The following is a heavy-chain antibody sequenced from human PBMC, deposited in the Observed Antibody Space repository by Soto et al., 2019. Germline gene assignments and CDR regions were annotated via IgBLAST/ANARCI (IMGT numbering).Heavy chain of an antibody. V-gene: IGHV2-5*02. Sequence: QITLKESGPTLVKPTQTLTLTCTFSGFSLSTSGVGVGWIRQPPGKAIERLAFIYSDDAKRYSPPLKSRLTRPKDAPNNLVVLTIANTDPVATARHYCADLPGQGFDSWGQGTLVTVS. CDR2: IYSDDAK. CDR3: ADLPGQGFDS. J-gene: IGHJ4*02. CDR1: GFSLSTSGVG.